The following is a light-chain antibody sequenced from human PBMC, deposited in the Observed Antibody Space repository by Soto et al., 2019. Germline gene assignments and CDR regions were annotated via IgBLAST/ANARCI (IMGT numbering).Light chain of an antibody. CDR1: QTISSW. CDR3: QQYDTSPLT. J-gene: IGKJ4*01. V-gene: IGKV1-5*03. CDR2: KAS. Sequence: DIQMTQSPSTLSASVGDRVTVTCRASQTISSWLAWYQLKPGKAPKLLIYKASSLESGVPSRFSGSGSGTEFTLTISSLQPDDFATYYCQQYDTSPLTFGGGTKVEIK.